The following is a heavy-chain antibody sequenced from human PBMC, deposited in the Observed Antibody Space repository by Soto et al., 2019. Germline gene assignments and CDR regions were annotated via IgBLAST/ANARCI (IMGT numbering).Heavy chain of an antibody. CDR3: KNGKRSSDTYYFDY. D-gene: IGHD6-19*01. CDR2: ISGSGGSK. J-gene: IGHJ4*02. V-gene: IGHV3-23*01. Sequence: GGSLRLSCAASGFTFGNYAMTWVRQAPGKGLEWVSTISGSGGSKFYADSVKGRFTISRDNSMDTLYLQMNTLRADDTAVYYLKNGKRSSDTYYFDYWGQGTLVTVSS. CDR1: GFTFGNYA.